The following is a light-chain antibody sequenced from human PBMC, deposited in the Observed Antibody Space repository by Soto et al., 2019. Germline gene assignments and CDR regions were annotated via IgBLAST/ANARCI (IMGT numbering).Light chain of an antibody. V-gene: IGLV2-14*01. J-gene: IGLJ1*01. CDR1: TNDIGNGYDS. CDR3: CSYTTSFAPYV. Sequence: QSVLTQPASVSGSPGQSITISCTGTTNDIGNGYDSVPCYQQHPGKPPRLIIYEFTNRPSGVSYRFSGSKSGNTASLTISGLLPEDESDYYCCSYTTSFAPYVFGTGTKVTVL. CDR2: EFT.